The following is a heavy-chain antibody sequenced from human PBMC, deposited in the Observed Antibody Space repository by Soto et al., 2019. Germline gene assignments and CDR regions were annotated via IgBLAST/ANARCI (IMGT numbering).Heavy chain of an antibody. CDR2: IYYSGAT. CDR1: GGAINNYY. J-gene: IGHJ4*02. Sequence: SETLSLTCIVSGGAINNYYCSWVRQSQGKGLEWIGWIYYSGATLYNPSFKSRITMSVDTSNNQFSLKMNSVTASDTAVYYCARYCNGDTCYSKSLEYWGRGTLVTVSS. CDR3: ARYCNGDTCYSKSLEY. D-gene: IGHD2-15*01. V-gene: IGHV4-59*01.